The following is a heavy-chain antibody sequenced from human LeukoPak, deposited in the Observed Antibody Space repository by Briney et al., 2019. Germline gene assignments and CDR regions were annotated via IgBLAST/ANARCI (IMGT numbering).Heavy chain of an antibody. Sequence: GGSLRLSCSPSRFTLCDYAGSSGRQEPGEGVECGSYVRGLFTLIYYGDSVKGRFTISRDNAKNSVYLQTNSLGVEDTAIYYCGRAFPPLRTSSAGDLWGQGILVTVSS. CDR1: RFTLCDYA. CDR3: GRAFPPLRTSSAGDL. J-gene: IGHJ4*02. V-gene: IGHV3-69-1*02. D-gene: IGHD3-16*01. CDR2: VRGLFTLI.